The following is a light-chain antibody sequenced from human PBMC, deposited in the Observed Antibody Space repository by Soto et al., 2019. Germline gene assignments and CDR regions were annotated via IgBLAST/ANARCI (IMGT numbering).Light chain of an antibody. V-gene: IGLV2-14*01. Sequence: QSVLTQPASVSGSPGQSITISCTGTSSDVGAYRYVSWYQQHPGEAPKLVIYEVNNRPSGVSYRFSGSKSGNTASLTISGLQAEDEADYYCQVWDRTTDFVVFGGGTKLTVL. CDR1: SSDVGAYRY. CDR2: EVN. CDR3: QVWDRTTDFVV. J-gene: IGLJ2*01.